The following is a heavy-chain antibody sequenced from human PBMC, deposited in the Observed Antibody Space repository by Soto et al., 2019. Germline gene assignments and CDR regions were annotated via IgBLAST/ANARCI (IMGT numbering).Heavy chain of an antibody. CDR1: GLIFSNYA. J-gene: IGHJ4*02. D-gene: IGHD6-13*01. CDR3: AREGDITAAFDF. CDR2: ISESGGSP. Sequence: EVQVLESGGVLVQPGGSLRLSCVAPGLIFSNYAMSWVRQPPGNGLEWVSGISESGGSPHNADSANGRFTISSENSKNALFVQMNTLRAADTAVYYWAREGDITAAFDFWGQGTLVTVSS. V-gene: IGHV3-23*01.